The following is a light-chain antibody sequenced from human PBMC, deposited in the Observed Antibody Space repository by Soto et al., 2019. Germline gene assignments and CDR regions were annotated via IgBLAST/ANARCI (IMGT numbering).Light chain of an antibody. CDR2: EVN. V-gene: IGLV2-23*02. CDR3: CSYAGRSNVV. J-gene: IGLJ2*01. Sequence: QSALTQPASVSGSPGQSITISCTGTSGDVGTYNLVSWYQQHPGRAPKLIIFEVNKRPSGVSNRLSGSKSGNTASLAISGFQADDEADYHCCSYAGRSNVVCGGGTKLTVL. CDR1: SGDVGTYNL.